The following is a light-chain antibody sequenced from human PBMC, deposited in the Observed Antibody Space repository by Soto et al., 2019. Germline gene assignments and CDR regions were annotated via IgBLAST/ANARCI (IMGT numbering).Light chain of an antibody. J-gene: IGKJ1*01. V-gene: IGKV3-20*01. CDR3: QQYAGSPTWT. Sequence: EIVLTQSPGSLSLSPGARATLSCRASQSISSAYLAWYQQKPGQAPRLLIYGASSRATGIPDRFSGSGSGTDFTLTISRLEPEDFAVYYCQQYAGSPTWTFGQGTKVEIK. CDR1: QSISSAY. CDR2: GAS.